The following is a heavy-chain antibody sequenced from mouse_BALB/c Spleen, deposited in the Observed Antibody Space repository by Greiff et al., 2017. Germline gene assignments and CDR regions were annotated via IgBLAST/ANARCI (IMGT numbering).Heavy chain of an antibody. CDR1: GFSLTSYG. J-gene: IGHJ4*01. CDR2: IWSDGST. V-gene: IGHV2-6-2*01. CDR3: ARHNGYYVGDYAMDY. D-gene: IGHD2-3*01. Sequence: VKLMESGPDLVAPSQSLSITCTVSGFSLTSYGVHWVRQPPGKGLEWLVVIWSDGSTTYNSALKSRLSISKDNSKSQVFLKMNSLQTDDTAMYYCARHNGYYVGDYAMDYWGQGTSVTVSS.